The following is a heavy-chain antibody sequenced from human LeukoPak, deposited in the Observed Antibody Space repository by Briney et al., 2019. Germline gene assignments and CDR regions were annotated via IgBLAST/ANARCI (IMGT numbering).Heavy chain of an antibody. V-gene: IGHV3-21*01. CDR3: ARVLGSSSWIFDY. Sequence: GGSLRLSCAASGFTFSSYSMNWVRQAPGKGLEWVSSISSSSSYIYYADSVKGRFTISRDNAKNSLYLQMNSLRAEDTAVYYCARVLGSSSWIFDYWGQGTLVTVSS. CDR2: ISSSSSYI. CDR1: GFTFSSYS. D-gene: IGHD6-13*01. J-gene: IGHJ4*02.